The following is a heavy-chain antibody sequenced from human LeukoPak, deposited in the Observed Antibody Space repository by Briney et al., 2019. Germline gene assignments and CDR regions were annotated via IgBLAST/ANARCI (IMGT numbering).Heavy chain of an antibody. CDR3: ARSTGSSSSWEFDY. Sequence: GASLQISCKGSGYSFTSYWIGWLRQMPGKGLEWMGVIYFGDSDPRYSPSFQGQVTISADKSITTAYLQWSSLKASDTAMYYCARSTGSSSSWEFDYWGQGTPVTVSS. CDR2: IYFGDSDP. V-gene: IGHV5-51*01. J-gene: IGHJ4*02. CDR1: GYSFTSYW. D-gene: IGHD6-13*01.